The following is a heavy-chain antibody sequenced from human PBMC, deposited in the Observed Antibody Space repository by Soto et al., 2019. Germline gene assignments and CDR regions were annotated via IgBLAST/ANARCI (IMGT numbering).Heavy chain of an antibody. J-gene: IGHJ6*03. V-gene: IGHV4-39*01. CDR3: ARRSYYYYYYMDV. Sequence: PSETLSLTCTVSGGSISSSSYYWGWIRQPPGKGLEWIGSIYYSGSTYYNPSLKSRVTISVDTSKNQFSLKLSSVTAADTAVYYCARRSYYYYYYMDVWGKGTTVTSP. CDR1: GGSISSSSYY. CDR2: IYYSGST.